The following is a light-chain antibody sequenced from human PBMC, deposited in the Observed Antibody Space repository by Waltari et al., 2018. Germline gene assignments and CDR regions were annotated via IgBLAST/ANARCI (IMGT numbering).Light chain of an antibody. CDR2: DTS. CDR1: QSVSRY. V-gene: IGKV3-20*01. J-gene: IGKJ1*01. CDR3: QKYGTLPAT. Sequence: EIVLTQSPGTLSLSPGERATLSCRASQSVSRYLAWYPQRPGQPPRLLIYDTSTRATGIPDRFSGSGSGTDFSLTISRLEPEDCAVYYCQKYGTLPATFGQGTKVEI.